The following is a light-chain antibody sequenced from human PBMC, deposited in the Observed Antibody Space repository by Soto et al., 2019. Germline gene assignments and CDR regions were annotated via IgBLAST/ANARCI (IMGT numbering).Light chain of an antibody. J-gene: IGLJ2*01. CDR2: DVS. CDR1: SSDVGGFDS. Sequence: QSVLTQPASVSGSPGQSITISCTGTSSDVGGFDSVSWYQQHPGKAPKLMIYDVSSRPSGVSNRFSGSKSGNTASLTISGLQAEDEADYYCSSYTSSSALLLFGGGTKLTVL. CDR3: SSYTSSSALLL. V-gene: IGLV2-14*01.